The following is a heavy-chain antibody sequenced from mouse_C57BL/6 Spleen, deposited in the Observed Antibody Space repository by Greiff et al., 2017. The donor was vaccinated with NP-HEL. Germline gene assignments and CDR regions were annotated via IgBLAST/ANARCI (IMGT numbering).Heavy chain of an antibody. J-gene: IGHJ4*01. V-gene: IGHV1-82*01. CDR2: IYPGDGDT. CDR3: ARGAYYSNDGAMDY. CDR1: GYAFSSSW. D-gene: IGHD2-5*01. Sequence: QVQLQQSGPELVKPGASVKISCKASGYAFSSSWLNWVKQRPGKGLEWIGRIYPGDGDTNYNGKFKGKATLTADKSSSTAYMQLRSLTSEDSAVYFCARGAYYSNDGAMDYWGQGTSVTVSS.